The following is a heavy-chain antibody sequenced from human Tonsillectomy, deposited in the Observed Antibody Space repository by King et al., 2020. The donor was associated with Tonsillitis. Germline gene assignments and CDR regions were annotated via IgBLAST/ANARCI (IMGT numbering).Heavy chain of an antibody. CDR1: GFTFSTYT. Sequence: VQLVESGGGVVQPGGSLRLSCAASGFTFSTYTMHWVRQAPGKGLEWVAVISHHGTLQYYGDTVKGRFTISRDNSKKTLYLQVNSLRGEETAGYYCARDPLNGIPDYVDYWGQGTLVTVSS. V-gene: IGHV3-30*04. J-gene: IGHJ4*02. CDR2: ISHHGTLQ. D-gene: IGHD1-14*01. CDR3: ARDPLNGIPDYVDY.